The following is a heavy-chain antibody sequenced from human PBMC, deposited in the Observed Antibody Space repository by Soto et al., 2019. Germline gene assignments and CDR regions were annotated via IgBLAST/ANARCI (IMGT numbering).Heavy chain of an antibody. J-gene: IGHJ5*02. D-gene: IGHD3-22*01. CDR2: IYHSGST. CDR1: GGSISSSNW. CDR3: ARDRPRYYYDSSGYGGQFDP. Sequence: QVQLQESGPGLVKPSGTLSLTCAVSGGSISSSNWWSWVRQPPGKGLEGIGEIYHSGSTNSNPSHKCRVTISVDKSKSQFSVKLSYVTADDKAGYYCARDRPRYYYDSSGYGGQFDPWGQGTLVTVCS. V-gene: IGHV4-4*02.